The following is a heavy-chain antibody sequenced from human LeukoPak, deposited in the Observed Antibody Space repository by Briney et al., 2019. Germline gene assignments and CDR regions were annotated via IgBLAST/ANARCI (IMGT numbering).Heavy chain of an antibody. CDR2: ISPSGAST. V-gene: IGHV3-21*01. CDR1: GFTFSSYT. J-gene: IGHJ5*02. Sequence: GGSLRLSCTGSGFTFSSYTMNWVRQVPGKGLEWVSSISPSGASTFHAESVKGRFTISRDNAKRSLYFQMNALGGDDTAVYYCVRDYLGESGAGGTWGQGTLVTVSS. CDR3: VRDYLGESGAGGT. D-gene: IGHD3-10*01.